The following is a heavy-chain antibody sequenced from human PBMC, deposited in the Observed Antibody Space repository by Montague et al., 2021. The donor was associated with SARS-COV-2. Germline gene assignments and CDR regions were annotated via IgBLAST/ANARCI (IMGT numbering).Heavy chain of an antibody. CDR3: ARVFPRWLQFDPYFDY. J-gene: IGHJ4*02. CDR1: GASISSYY. V-gene: IGHV4-59*01. CDR2: IYYSGST. D-gene: IGHD5-24*01. Sequence: SETLSLTCTVSGASISSYYWSWIRQPPGKGLEWIGYIYYSGSTNYNPSLKSRVTISVDTSKNQFSLKLSSVTAADTAVYYCARVFPRWLQFDPYFDYWGQGTLGTVSS.